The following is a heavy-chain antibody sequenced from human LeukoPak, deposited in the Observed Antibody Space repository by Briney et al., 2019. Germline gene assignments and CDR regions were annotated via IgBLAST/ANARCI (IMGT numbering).Heavy chain of an antibody. J-gene: IGHJ5*02. V-gene: IGHV1-8*01. CDR2: MNPNSSNT. Sequence: ASVKVSCKASGYTFTSYDINWVRQATGQGLEWMGWMNPNSSNTGYAQKFQGRVTMTRNTSISTAYMELSSLRSEDTAVYYCARLYCSSTSCYFSRYHNWFDPWGQGTLVTVSS. CDR3: ARLYCSSTSCYFSRYHNWFDP. CDR1: GYTFTSYD. D-gene: IGHD2-2*01.